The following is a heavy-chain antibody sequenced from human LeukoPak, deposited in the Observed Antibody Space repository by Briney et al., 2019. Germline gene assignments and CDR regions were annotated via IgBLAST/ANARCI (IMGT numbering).Heavy chain of an antibody. D-gene: IGHD4-23*01. CDR2: IKYDGTYI. Sequence: GGSVRLSCKASGFDFSRYYMSWVRQPPGKGLEWLANIKYDGTYINYKDSVKGRITLSRDNAKNSVYLQMNSLRTEDTAVYYCTRDEGATVATYRFDFWGRGTLVTVSS. J-gene: IGHJ4*02. V-gene: IGHV3-7*01. CDR3: TRDEGATVATYRFDF. CDR1: GFDFSRYY.